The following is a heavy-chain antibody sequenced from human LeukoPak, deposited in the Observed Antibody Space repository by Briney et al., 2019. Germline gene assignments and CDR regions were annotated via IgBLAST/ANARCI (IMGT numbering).Heavy chain of an antibody. CDR1: GFTFRSYG. Sequence: GGSLRLSCAASGFTFRSYGMHWVRQAPGKGLEWVAFIRYDGSNKYYADSVKGRFTISRDNSKNTLYLQMNSLRAEDTAVYYCAKDWGVSSWYYFDSWGQGTLVTVSS. CDR3: AKDWGVSSWYYFDS. J-gene: IGHJ4*02. V-gene: IGHV3-30*02. D-gene: IGHD6-13*01. CDR2: IRYDGSNK.